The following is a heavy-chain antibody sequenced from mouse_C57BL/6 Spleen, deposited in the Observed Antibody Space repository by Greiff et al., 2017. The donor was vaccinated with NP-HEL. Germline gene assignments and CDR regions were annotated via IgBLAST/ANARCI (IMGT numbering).Heavy chain of an antibody. CDR1: GYTFTSYW. Sequence: QVHLQQPGAELVKPGASVKLSCKASGYTFTSYWMQWVKQRPGQGLEWIGEIDPSDSYTNYNQKFKGKATLTVDTSSSTAYMQLSSLTSEDSAVYYCARQLVYYFDYWGQGTTLTVSS. D-gene: IGHD4-1*02. CDR2: IDPSDSYT. V-gene: IGHV1-50*01. J-gene: IGHJ2*01. CDR3: ARQLVYYFDY.